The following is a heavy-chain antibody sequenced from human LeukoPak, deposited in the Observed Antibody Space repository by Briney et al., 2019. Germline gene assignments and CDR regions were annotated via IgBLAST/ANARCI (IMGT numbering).Heavy chain of an antibody. J-gene: IGHJ5*02. V-gene: IGHV4-59*01. D-gene: IGHD4-17*01. CDR1: GGSISSYY. CDR2: IYYSGST. CDR3: ARGGYGDSGWFDP. Sequence: SETLSLTCTVSGGSISSYYWSWIRQPPGKGLEWIGYIYYSGSTKYNPSLKSRVTISVDTSKNQFSLKLSSVTAADTAVYYCARGGYGDSGWFDPWGQGTLVTVSS.